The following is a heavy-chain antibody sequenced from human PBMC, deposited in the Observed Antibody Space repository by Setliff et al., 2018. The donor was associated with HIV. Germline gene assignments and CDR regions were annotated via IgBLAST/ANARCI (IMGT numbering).Heavy chain of an antibody. J-gene: IGHJ6*02. V-gene: IGHV4-4*07. CDR1: GGSISSHY. CDR2: IYTSGNT. D-gene: IGHD1-26*01. Sequence: SETLSLTSTVSGGSISSHYWSWIRQPAGKGLEWIGRIYTSGNTNYNRSLKSRVTMSVDTSKNQFSLKLSSVTAADTAVYYCARDSELGLNYHYGMDVWGQGTTVTVSS. CDR3: ARDSELGLNYHYGMDV.